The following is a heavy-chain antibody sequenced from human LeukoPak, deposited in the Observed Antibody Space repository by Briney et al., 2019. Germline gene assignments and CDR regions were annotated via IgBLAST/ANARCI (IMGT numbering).Heavy chain of an antibody. V-gene: IGHV4-59*01. CDR3: ARVGCGGDCALTVNVLFDY. CDR1: GDSISSYY. Sequence: SETLSLTCTVPGDSISSYYWSWIWEPPGKGRGRIGYIFYSGSTNYNPSLKSRVTISVDTSKNQFSLKLSSVTAADTAVYYCARVGCGGDCALTVNVLFDYWGQGTLVTVSS. D-gene: IGHD2-21*01. J-gene: IGHJ4*02. CDR2: IFYSGST.